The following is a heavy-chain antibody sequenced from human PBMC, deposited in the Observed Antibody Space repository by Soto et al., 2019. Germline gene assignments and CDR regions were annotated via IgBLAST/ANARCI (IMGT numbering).Heavy chain of an antibody. J-gene: IGHJ4*02. CDR2: ISSSSSYI. Sequence: EVQLVGSGGGLVKPGGSLRLSCAASGFTFSSYSKNWVRQAPGKGLEWVSSISSSSSYIYYADSVKGRFTISRDNAKNSLYLQMNTLRAEDTAVYYCARGDSFGGVIATSFDYWGLGTLVTVSS. D-gene: IGHD3-16*02. CDR3: ARGDSFGGVIATSFDY. V-gene: IGHV3-21*01. CDR1: GFTFSSYS.